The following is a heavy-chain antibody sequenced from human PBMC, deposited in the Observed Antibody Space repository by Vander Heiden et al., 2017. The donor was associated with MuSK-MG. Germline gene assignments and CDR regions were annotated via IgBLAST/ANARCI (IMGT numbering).Heavy chain of an antibody. Sequence: QVQLVESGGGLVKPGGSLRLSRAASGFTFSDYYMSWIRQAPGKGLEWVSYSTSSGSTIYYADSVKGRFTISRDNAKNSLYLQINSLRVEDTAVYYCARERTIFGVGNWFDPWGQGTLVTVSS. CDR3: ARERTIFGVGNWFDP. J-gene: IGHJ5*02. V-gene: IGHV3-11*01. CDR1: GFTFSDYY. D-gene: IGHD3-3*01. CDR2: STSSGSTI.